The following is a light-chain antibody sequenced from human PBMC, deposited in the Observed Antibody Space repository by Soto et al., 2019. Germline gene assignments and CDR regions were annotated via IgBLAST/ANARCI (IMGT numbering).Light chain of an antibody. CDR3: QQSGSSPWT. CDR2: GAS. CDR1: QSVSNDF. Sequence: LLPQSPGLLSLAPGYIATISCRASQSVSNDFLAWYQQKPGQAPRLLIYGASTRATDVPDRFSGSGSGADFTLTISRLEPEDFAVYYCQQSGSSPWTFGQGTKVDIK. V-gene: IGKV3-20*01. J-gene: IGKJ1*01.